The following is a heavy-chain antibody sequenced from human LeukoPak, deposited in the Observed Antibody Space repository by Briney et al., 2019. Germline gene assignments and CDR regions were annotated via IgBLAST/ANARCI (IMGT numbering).Heavy chain of an antibody. CDR1: GFTFSIYA. Sequence: GGSVRLSCAASGFTFSIYAMSWARQPRGKGREGGLAISGSGGSTYYAHSVTGRLTISRDKSKVTLYLEMNSLRAEGPDLYCCGKLAGSLTPVQFDYWGQGTLVTVSS. J-gene: IGHJ4*02. CDR2: ISGSGGST. CDR3: GKLAGSLTPVQFDY. D-gene: IGHD4-17*01. V-gene: IGHV3-23*01.